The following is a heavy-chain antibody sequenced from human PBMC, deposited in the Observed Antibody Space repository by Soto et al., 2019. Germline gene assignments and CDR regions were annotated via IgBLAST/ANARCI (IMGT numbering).Heavy chain of an antibody. V-gene: IGHV3-74*01. D-gene: IGHD1-26*01. J-gene: IGHJ6*02. CDR1: GFTFNNFW. CDR3: ARFSRSTYVGYYGMDF. CDR2: INNDGSSR. Sequence: QPGGSLRLSCAASGFTFNNFWMHWVRQVPGKGLVWISRINNDGSSRSYADSVKGRFTISRDNAKNTLYLQMNSLRAEDTAVYYCARFSRSTYVGYYGMDFWGQGTTVTVSS.